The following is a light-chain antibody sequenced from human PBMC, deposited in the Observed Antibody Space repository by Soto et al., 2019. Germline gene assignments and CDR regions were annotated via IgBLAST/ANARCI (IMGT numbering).Light chain of an antibody. CDR1: QSINTR. Sequence: EIVLTQSPATLYSFPGDRVTLSCRASQSINTRLAWYQHRPGQAPRLLIYQNSIRAAGIPARFSASGTGTDCTLTISDVQPEDFAVYYCHQRQSWPRTFGQGTKVDI. V-gene: IGKV3-11*01. J-gene: IGKJ1*01. CDR2: QNS. CDR3: HQRQSWPRT.